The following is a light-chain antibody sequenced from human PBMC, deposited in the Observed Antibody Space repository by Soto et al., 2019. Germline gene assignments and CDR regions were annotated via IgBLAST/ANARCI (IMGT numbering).Light chain of an antibody. CDR1: QRVLSSSTNNNY. CDR2: WAS. V-gene: IGKV4-1*01. Sequence: DIVMTQSPDSLAVSLGERATINCKSTQRVLSSSTNNNYLAWYQQKPGQPPKLLIYWASTRETGVPDRFSGSGSGTDFILTISSLQAEDLAVYYCQQYWSTPLTFGGGTKVEIK. J-gene: IGKJ4*01. CDR3: QQYWSTPLT.